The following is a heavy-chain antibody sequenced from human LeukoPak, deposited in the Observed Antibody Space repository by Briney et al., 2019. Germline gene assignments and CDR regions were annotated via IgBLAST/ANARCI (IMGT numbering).Heavy chain of an antibody. D-gene: IGHD2/OR15-2a*01. CDR3: ARFQTTSMSGFDY. J-gene: IGHJ4*02. CDR2: ISYDGSNK. Sequence: PGGSLRLSCAASGFTFSSYGMHWVRQAPGKGLEWVAVISYDGSNKYYADSVKGRFTISRDNSKNTLYLQMNSLRAEDTAVYYCARFQTTSMSGFDYWGQGTLVTVSS. CDR1: GFTFSSYG. V-gene: IGHV3-30*03.